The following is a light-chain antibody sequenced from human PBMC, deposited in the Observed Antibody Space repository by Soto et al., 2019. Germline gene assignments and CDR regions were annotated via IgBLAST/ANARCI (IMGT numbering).Light chain of an antibody. CDR1: SSDVGGYNY. CDR3: SSYTSSSNLYV. Sequence: QSALTQPASVSGSPGQSITISCTGTSSDVGGYNYVSWYQQHPGKDPKLMIYXXXXXXXXXXXXXXXXKSGNTASLTISGLXXXXXXXXXCSSYTSSSNLYVFGTGTKVTVL. CDR2: XXX. V-gene: IGLV2-14*01. J-gene: IGLJ1*01.